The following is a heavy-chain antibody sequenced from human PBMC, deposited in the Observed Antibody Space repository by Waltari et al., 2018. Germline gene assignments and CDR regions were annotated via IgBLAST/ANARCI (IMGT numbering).Heavy chain of an antibody. CDR3: ARAAITIFGVVIDYYYYMDV. Sequence: QVQLVQSGAEVKKPGSSVKVSCKASGGTFSSYAISWVRQAPGQGLEWMGGIIPILGIANYAQKFQGRVTITADKSTSTAYMELSSLRSEDTAVYYCARAAITIFGVVIDYYYYMDVWGKGTTVTVSS. CDR2: IIPILGIA. V-gene: IGHV1-69*10. J-gene: IGHJ6*03. CDR1: GGTFSSYA. D-gene: IGHD3-3*01.